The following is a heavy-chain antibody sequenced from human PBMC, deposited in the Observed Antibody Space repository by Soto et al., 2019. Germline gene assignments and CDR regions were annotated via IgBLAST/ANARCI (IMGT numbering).Heavy chain of an antibody. V-gene: IGHV3-23*01. J-gene: IGHJ4*02. CDR1: GFTFSSFA. CDR2: ISGSGGRI. D-gene: IGHD2-2*01. CDR3: AKPNLYCSSTSCYDY. Sequence: WGSLRLSCAASGFTFSSFAMSWVRQAPGKGLEWVSVISGSGGRINYADSVKGRFTISRDNSKNTLYLQMNSLRGEDTAVYYCAKPNLYCSSTSCYDYWGQGTLVTVSS.